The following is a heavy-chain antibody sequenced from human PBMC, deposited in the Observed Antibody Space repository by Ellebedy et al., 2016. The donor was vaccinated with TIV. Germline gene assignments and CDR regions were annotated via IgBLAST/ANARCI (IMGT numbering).Heavy chain of an antibody. V-gene: IGHV3-23*01. CDR2: FGVSGDST. D-gene: IGHD5-18*01. CDR3: AKDRTSGDGYWVFDN. J-gene: IGHJ4*02. Sequence: GESLKISCAASGFTFSNYAMSWVRQAPGKGLEWVSGFGVSGDSTYYADSVKGRFTISRDNSKNTLYLQMNSLRAEDTAIYFCAKDRTSGDGYWVFDNWGQGTLVSVSS. CDR1: GFTFSNYA.